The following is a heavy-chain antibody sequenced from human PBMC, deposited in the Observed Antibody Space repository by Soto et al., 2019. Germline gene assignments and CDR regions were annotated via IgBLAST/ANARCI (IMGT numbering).Heavy chain of an antibody. CDR1: GFTFSNYA. CDR3: AKVGGTAHPPIPVDY. Sequence: EMQLLESGGGLVQPGGSLRLSCAASGFTFSNYAMIWVRQAPGKGLEWVSGICGSLSGSGDPTFYANSVRGRFSISRDNSKNTLYLQMNTLRVEDTAMYYCAKVGGTAHPPIPVDYWGQGTLVTVSS. J-gene: IGHJ4*02. D-gene: IGHD2-2*02. CDR2: ICGSLSGSGDPT. V-gene: IGHV3-23*01.